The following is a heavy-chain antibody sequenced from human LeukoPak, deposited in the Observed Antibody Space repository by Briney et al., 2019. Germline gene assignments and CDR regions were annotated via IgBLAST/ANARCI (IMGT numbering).Heavy chain of an antibody. CDR1: GFTFSSYE. D-gene: IGHD3-10*02. CDR2: ISSSGSTI. CDR3: AELGITMFGGV. V-gene: IGHV3-48*03. Sequence: GGSLRLSCAASGFTFSSYEMNWVRQAPAKGLEWVSYISSSGSTIYYADSVKGRFTISRDNAKNSLYLQMNSLRAEDTAVYYCAELGITMFGGVWGKGTTVTISS. J-gene: IGHJ6*04.